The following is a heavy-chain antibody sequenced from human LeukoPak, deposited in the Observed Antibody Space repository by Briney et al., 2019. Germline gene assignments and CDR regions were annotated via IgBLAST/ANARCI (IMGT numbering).Heavy chain of an antibody. V-gene: IGHV3-21*01. CDR3: ARDPSSSWYGAGY. D-gene: IGHD6-13*01. Sequence: PGGSLRLSCAASGFTFSSHSMNWVRQAPGKGLEWVSSISSSSSYIYYADSVKGRFTISRDNAKNSLYLQMNSLRAEDTAVYYCARDPSSSWYGAGYWGKGPLVTVSS. J-gene: IGHJ4*02. CDR2: ISSSSSYI. CDR1: GFTFSSHS.